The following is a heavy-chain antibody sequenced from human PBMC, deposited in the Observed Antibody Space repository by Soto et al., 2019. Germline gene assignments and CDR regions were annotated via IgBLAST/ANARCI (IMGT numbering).Heavy chain of an antibody. D-gene: IGHD3-10*01. CDR1: GGSISSYY. V-gene: IGHV4-59*08. CDR2: IYYSGST. J-gene: IGHJ4*02. Sequence: SETLSLTCTVSGGSISSYYWSWIRQPPGKGLEWIGYIYYSGSTNYNPSHKSRVTISVDTSKNQFSLRLSSVTAADTAVYYCARHRDSFDYWGQGTLVTVSS. CDR3: ARHRDSFDY.